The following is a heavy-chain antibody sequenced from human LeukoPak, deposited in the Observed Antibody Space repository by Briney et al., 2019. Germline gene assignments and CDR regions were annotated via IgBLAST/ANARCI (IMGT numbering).Heavy chain of an antibody. V-gene: IGHV3-53*01. CDR3: AREPPVWRESLPSRHFDY. CDR1: GFTVSSYC. Sequence: GGSLRLSCNASGFTVSSYCMSWVRQAPGKGLEWVALIYSGGNTDYADSVKGRFTISRDDSKNTLYIQMNSLRAEDTAVYYCAREPPVWRESLPSRHFDYWGQGTLVTVSS. CDR2: IYSGGNT. J-gene: IGHJ4*02. D-gene: IGHD1-26*01.